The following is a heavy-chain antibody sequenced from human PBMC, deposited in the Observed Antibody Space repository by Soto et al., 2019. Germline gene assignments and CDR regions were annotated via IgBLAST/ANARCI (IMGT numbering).Heavy chain of an antibody. CDR1: GFTFSSNA. CDR3: ARPIRGGYAYFDY. V-gene: IGHV3-33*01. D-gene: IGHD5-12*01. Sequence: QVQLVESGGGVVQPGRSLTLSCAASGFTFSSNAMHWVRQAPGKGLEWVALIWHDGSNENYADSVKGRFTISRDNSKNTLYLQMNSLRAEYTAVYYCARPIRGGYAYFDYWCQGTLVTVSS. CDR2: IWHDGSNE. J-gene: IGHJ4*02.